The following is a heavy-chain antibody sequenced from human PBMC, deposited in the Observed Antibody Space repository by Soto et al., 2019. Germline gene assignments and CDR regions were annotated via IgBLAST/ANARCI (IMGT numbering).Heavy chain of an antibody. CDR3: AAYPPYYYDSSGYSLYKN. J-gene: IGHJ4*02. Sequence: GASVKVSCKVSGYTLTELSMHWVRQAPGKGLEWMGGFDPEDGETIYAQKFQGRVTITEDTSTDTAYMELSSLRSEDTAVYYCAAYPPYYYDSSGYSLYKNWGQGTLVTVSS. CDR1: GYTLTELS. V-gene: IGHV1-24*01. CDR2: FDPEDGET. D-gene: IGHD3-22*01.